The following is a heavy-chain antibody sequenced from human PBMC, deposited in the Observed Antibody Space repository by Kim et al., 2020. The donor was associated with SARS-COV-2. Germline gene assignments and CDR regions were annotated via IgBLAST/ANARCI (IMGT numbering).Heavy chain of an antibody. Sequence: ASVKVSCKASGYTFTSYAMNWVRQAPGQGLEWMGWINTNTGNPTYAQGFTGRFVFSLDTSVSTAYLQISSLKAEDTAVYYCARVSVYCTNGVCYPSYFDYWGQGTLVTVSS. CDR3: ARVSVYCTNGVCYPSYFDY. CDR2: INTNTGNP. D-gene: IGHD2-8*01. CDR1: GYTFTSYA. V-gene: IGHV7-4-1*02. J-gene: IGHJ4*02.